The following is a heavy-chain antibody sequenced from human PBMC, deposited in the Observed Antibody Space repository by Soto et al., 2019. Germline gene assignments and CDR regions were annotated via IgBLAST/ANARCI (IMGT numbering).Heavy chain of an antibody. CDR2: INSDGSIT. V-gene: IGHV3-74*01. CDR1: GFTFNTHW. D-gene: IGHD2-15*01. Sequence: EVQLVESGGGLILPGGSLRLSCAASGFTFNTHWMHWVRQAPGKGLVWVSRINSDGSITDYADSVNGRFSISRDNPRNTLYLQMNSLSPEDRAVYYCARAMTSVGAAAKGDFWGQGTLVTVSS. J-gene: IGHJ4*02. CDR3: ARAMTSVGAAAKGDF.